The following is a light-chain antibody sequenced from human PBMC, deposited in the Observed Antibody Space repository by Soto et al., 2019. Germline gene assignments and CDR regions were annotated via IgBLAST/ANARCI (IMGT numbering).Light chain of an antibody. J-gene: IGKJ1*01. Sequence: LKHSAAALSLSTREGATLSCRASQSVSSNLAWYQQRPGQAPRLVIYGASTRATGIPARFSGGGSGTDFTLTISRLEPEDFAVYYCQHYANSPWTFGQGTIVAIK. CDR3: QHYANSPWT. V-gene: IGKV3-20*01. CDR2: GAS. CDR1: QSVSSN.